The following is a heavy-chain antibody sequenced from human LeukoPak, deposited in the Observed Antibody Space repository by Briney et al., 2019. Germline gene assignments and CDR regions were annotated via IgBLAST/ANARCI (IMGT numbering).Heavy chain of an antibody. V-gene: IGHV3-30*02. CDR1: GFTFSSYG. CDR3: AKDRYSYGLGEAFDI. CDR2: IRYDGSNK. Sequence: PGGSLRLSCAASGFTFSSYGMHWVRQAPGKGLEWVAFIRYDGSNKYYADSVKGRFTISRDNSKNTLYLQMNSLRAEDTAVYYCAKDRYSYGLGEAFDIWGQGTMVTVSS. J-gene: IGHJ3*02. D-gene: IGHD5-18*01.